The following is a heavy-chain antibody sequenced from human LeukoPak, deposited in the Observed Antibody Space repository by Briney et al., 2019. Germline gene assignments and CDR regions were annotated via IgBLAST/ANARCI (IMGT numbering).Heavy chain of an antibody. V-gene: IGHV3-48*03. D-gene: IGHD3-10*01. Sequence: GGSLRLSCTTSGFTFSDYEMDWVRQAPGKGLEWVSYISGNSKNIFYADSVKGRSTISRDNTKNSLYLQMNSLRAEDTAVYYCASELWFGEMDAFDVWGQGTMVTVSS. CDR1: GFTFSDYE. CDR2: ISGNSKNI. CDR3: ASELWFGEMDAFDV. J-gene: IGHJ3*01.